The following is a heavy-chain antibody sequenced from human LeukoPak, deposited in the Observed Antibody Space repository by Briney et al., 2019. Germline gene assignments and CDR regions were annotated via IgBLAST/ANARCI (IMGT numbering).Heavy chain of an antibody. CDR1: GYTFTSYD. CDR3: ARRRHPGTLTNWFDP. V-gene: IGHV1-8*01. D-gene: IGHD6-13*01. Sequence: GASVKVSCKASGYTFTSYDINWVRQATGQGLEWMGWMNPNSGNTGYAQKFQGRVTMTRNTSISTAYMELSSLRSEDTAAYYCARRRHPGTLTNWFDPWGRGTLVTVSS. J-gene: IGHJ5*02. CDR2: MNPNSGNT.